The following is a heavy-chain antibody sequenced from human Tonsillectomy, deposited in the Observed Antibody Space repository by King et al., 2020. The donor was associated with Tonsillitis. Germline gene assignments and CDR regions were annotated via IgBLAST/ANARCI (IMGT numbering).Heavy chain of an antibody. J-gene: IGHJ4*02. V-gene: IGHV3-74*01. CDR3: ERGAGGYSYG. Sequence: VQLVESGGGLVQPGGSLRLSCAASGFNFTSYCMHWVRQAPGKGLVWVSRINTDGSSTNYADSVKGRFTISRYNAKNTLYLQMNSLRAEDTAVYYCERGAGGYSYGWGQGTLVTVSS. CDR2: INTDGSST. CDR1: GFNFTSYC. D-gene: IGHD5-18*01.